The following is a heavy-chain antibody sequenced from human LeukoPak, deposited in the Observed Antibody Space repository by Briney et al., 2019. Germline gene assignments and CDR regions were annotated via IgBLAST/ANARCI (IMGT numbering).Heavy chain of an antibody. CDR1: GYTLTELS. J-gene: IGHJ6*02. CDR3: ARGRGYSYGSYYYYGMDV. CDR2: FDPEDGET. Sequence: ASVKVSCKVSGYTLTELSMHWVRQAPGKGLEWMGGFDPEDGETIYAQKFQGRVTMTEDTSTDTAYMELSSLRSEDIDVYYCARGRGYSYGSYYYYGMDVWGQGTTVTVSS. V-gene: IGHV1-24*01. D-gene: IGHD5-18*01.